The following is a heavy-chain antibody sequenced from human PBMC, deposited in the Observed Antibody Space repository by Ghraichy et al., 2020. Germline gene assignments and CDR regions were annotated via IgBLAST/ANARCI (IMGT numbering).Heavy chain of an antibody. D-gene: IGHD3-16*01. Sequence: SETLSLTCTVSGGSISSYYWSWIRQPAGKGLEWIGRIYTSGSTNYNPSLKSRVTMSVDTSKNQFSLKLSSVTAADTAVYYCARDSLTPLYYYYGMDVWGQGTTVTVSS. CDR2: IYTSGST. CDR3: ARDSLTPLYYYYGMDV. V-gene: IGHV4-4*07. CDR1: GGSISSYY. J-gene: IGHJ6*02.